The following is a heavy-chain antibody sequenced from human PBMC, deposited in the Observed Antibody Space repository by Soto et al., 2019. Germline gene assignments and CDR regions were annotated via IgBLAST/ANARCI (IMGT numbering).Heavy chain of an antibody. CDR2: IIPMHGIT. J-gene: IGHJ4*02. Sequence: QVQLVQSGAEAKMPGSSVQVSCKASGDTINNFIFSWVRQAPGQGLEWMGRIIPMHGITYLAQEFGGRLTMKADTVKSTICMVLSSLRSEDTAVYFCAKGALRFGEGVSRWGQRTRVTGPS. D-gene: IGHD3-16*01. CDR1: GDTINNFI. V-gene: IGHV1-69*02. CDR3: AKGALRFGEGVSR.